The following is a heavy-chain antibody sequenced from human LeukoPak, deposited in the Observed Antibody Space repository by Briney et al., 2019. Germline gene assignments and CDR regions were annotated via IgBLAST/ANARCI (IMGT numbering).Heavy chain of an antibody. CDR1: GGSISSGGYY. CDR3: ARGGPRSLDY. D-gene: IGHD3-10*01. V-gene: IGHV4-31*03. Sequence: SETLSLTCTVSGGSISSGGYYWSWIRQHPGKGLEWIGYIYYSGSTYYNPSLKSRVTISVDTSKNQFSLKLSSVTAADTAVYYCARGGPRSLDYWGQGTLVNVSS. J-gene: IGHJ4*02. CDR2: IYYSGST.